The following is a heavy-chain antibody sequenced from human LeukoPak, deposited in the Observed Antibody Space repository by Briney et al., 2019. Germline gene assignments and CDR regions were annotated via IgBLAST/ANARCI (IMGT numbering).Heavy chain of an antibody. J-gene: IGHJ4*02. Sequence: GGSLRLSCAASGFTFSSYAMSWVRQAPGKGLEWVSAISGSGGSTYYADSVKGRFTISRDNSKNSLHLQMNSLRAEDTAVYYCAKDKGGSWGYYFDYWGQGTLVTVSS. CDR3: AKDKGGSWGYYFDY. CDR1: GFTFSSYA. D-gene: IGHD6-13*01. V-gene: IGHV3-23*01. CDR2: ISGSGGST.